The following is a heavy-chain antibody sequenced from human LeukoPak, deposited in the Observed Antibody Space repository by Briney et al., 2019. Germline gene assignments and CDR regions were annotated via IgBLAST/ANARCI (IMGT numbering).Heavy chain of an antibody. D-gene: IGHD3-10*01. CDR2: INPDTGGT. CDR3: AREHLFSGSENYVLHNWFDP. J-gene: IGHJ5*02. CDR1: GYTFTDYY. V-gene: IGHV1-2*02. Sequence: ASVKVSCKASGYTFTDYYMHWVRQAPGQGLEWMGRINPDTGGTNSAQRFQGRVTMTRDTSIRTAYMELSSLRSDDTAVYYCAREHLFSGSENYVLHNWFDPWGQGTLDTVSS.